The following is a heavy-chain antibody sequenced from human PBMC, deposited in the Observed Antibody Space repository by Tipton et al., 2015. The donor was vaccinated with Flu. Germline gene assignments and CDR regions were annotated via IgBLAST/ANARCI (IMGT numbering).Heavy chain of an antibody. CDR3: ARGLTSWSGFAANGLDA. CDR2: ITGRGTTI. D-gene: IGHD3-3*01. V-gene: IGHV3-11*01. Sequence: SGFIFSDYYLTWIRQAPGKGLEWVSYITGRGTTIHYADSVKGRFTISRDNAKNSVYLQMNSLSAEDTAVYYCARGLTSWSGFAANGLDAWGQGTSVTVSS. CDR1: GFIFSDYY. J-gene: IGHJ6*02.